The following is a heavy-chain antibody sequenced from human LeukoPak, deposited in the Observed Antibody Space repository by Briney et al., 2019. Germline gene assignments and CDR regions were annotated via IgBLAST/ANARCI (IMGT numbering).Heavy chain of an antibody. CDR1: GFTFSTYN. CDR3: VLGGYDSRYLGFDY. D-gene: IGHD3-22*01. CDR2: ITSNINTI. J-gene: IGHJ4*02. Sequence: GGSLRLSCAASGFTFSTYNMNWVRQAPGKGLEWLAYITSNINTIYCADSVQGRFTISRDNAKNSLYLQMNSLRAEDTAVYYCVLGGYDSRYLGFDYWGQGTLVTVSS. V-gene: IGHV3-48*04.